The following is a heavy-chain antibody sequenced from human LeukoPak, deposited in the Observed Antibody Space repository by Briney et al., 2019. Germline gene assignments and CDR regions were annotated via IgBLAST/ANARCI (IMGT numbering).Heavy chain of an antibody. CDR1: GDSISGSNYQ. CDR3: AREPDA. CDR2: VHYSGNA. J-gene: IGHJ5*02. V-gene: IGHV4-39*07. Sequence: SETLSLTCTVSGDSISGSNYQWGWLRQPPGRGLEWLGTVHYSGNAFYNPSLRGRTTVSVDTSKNQFSLKLTSVTAADTAVYFCAREPDAWGQGTLVTVSS.